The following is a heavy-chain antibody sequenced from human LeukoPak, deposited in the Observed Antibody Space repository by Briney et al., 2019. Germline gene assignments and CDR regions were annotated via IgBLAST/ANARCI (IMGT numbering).Heavy chain of an antibody. Sequence: ASVKVSCKASGYTFTNYGISWVRQAPGQGLEWMGWINSYNGNINYAQKFQGRVTVTTDTSTSTAYMELWGLKSDDTAVYFCARVRLRQVDFDYWGQGTLVTVSS. CDR3: ARVRLRQVDFDY. CDR1: GYTFTNYG. V-gene: IGHV1-18*01. J-gene: IGHJ4*02. CDR2: INSYNGNI. D-gene: IGHD4-17*01.